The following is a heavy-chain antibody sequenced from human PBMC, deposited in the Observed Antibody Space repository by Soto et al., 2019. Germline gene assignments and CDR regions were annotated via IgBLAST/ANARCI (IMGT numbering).Heavy chain of an antibody. D-gene: IGHD5-12*01. Sequence: QVHLVQSGVEVKTPGASVKVSCQASGYTFFTYDISWVRQAPGQGLEWMGWISTYSGDTKYAQKFQGRVTMTTDTSTTTAYLELKSVRYDVTAVYYCARPHGPTTSENWFEPLGQGTMVTVSS. J-gene: IGHJ5*02. CDR1: GYTFFTYD. CDR2: ISTYSGDT. CDR3: ARPHGPTTSENWFEP. V-gene: IGHV1-18*01.